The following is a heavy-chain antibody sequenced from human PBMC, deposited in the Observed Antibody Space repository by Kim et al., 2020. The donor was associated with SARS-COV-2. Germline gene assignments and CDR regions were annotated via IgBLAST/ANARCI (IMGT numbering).Heavy chain of an antibody. CDR1: GDSINSDGHY. V-gene: IGHV4-31*02. J-gene: IGHJ5*02. CDR3: VRQNGGSAYNWFDP. Sequence: SETLSLTCTVSGDSINSDGHYWSWVRQHPGKGLEWIGYVHYSGNAFYSPSLKIRVIISGDTSKNQFSLKLRSVTVADTAVYFCVRQNGGSAYNWFDPWG. CDR2: VHYSGNA. D-gene: IGHD3-16*01.